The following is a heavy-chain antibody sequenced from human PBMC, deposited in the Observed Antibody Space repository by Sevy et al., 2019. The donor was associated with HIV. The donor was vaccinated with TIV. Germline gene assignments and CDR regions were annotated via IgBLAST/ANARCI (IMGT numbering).Heavy chain of an antibody. V-gene: IGHV3-9*01. D-gene: IGHD6-13*01. CDR2: ISWNSGSI. Sequence: GGSLRLSCAASGFTFDDYAMHWVRQAPGKGLEWVSGISWNSGSIGYADSVKGRFTISRDNAKNSPYLQMNSLRAEDTALYYCAKGLAAAGPSYGMDVWGQGTTVTVSS. CDR1: GFTFDDYA. CDR3: AKGLAAAGPSYGMDV. J-gene: IGHJ6*02.